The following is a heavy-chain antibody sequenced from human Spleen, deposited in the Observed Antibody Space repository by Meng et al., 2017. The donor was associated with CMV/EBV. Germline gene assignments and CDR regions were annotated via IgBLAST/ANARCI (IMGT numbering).Heavy chain of an antibody. CDR1: GFTFSSYW. V-gene: IGHV3-74*01. Sequence: GESLKISCAASGFTFSSYWMHWVRQAPGKGLVWVSRINTDGSSTSYADSVRGRFTISRDDSKNTAYLQMNSLKTEDTAVYYCTRLRDTDYDYWGQGTLVTVSS. CDR3: TRLRDTDYDY. D-gene: IGHD5-18*01. J-gene: IGHJ4*02. CDR2: INTDGSST.